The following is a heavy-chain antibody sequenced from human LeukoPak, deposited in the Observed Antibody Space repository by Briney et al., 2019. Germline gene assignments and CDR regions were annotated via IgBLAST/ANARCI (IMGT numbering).Heavy chain of an antibody. V-gene: IGHV4-39*01. CDR2: IYYSGST. D-gene: IGHD4/OR15-4a*01. CDR1: GGSISSSSYY. CDR3: ARAKVAFDY. Sequence: SETLSLTCTVSGGSISSSSYYWGWIRQPPGKGLEWIGSIYYSGSTYYNPSLKSRVTISVDTSKNQFSLKLSSVTAADTAVYYCARAKVAFDYWGQGTLVTVSS. J-gene: IGHJ4*02.